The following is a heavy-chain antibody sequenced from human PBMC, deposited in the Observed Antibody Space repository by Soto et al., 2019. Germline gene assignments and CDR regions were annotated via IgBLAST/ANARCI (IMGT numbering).Heavy chain of an antibody. V-gene: IGHV3-72*01. CDR1: GFTFSDHY. Sequence: EVQLVESGGDLVQPGGSLRLSCAASGFTFSDHYIDWVRQAPGKGLEWVGRSRDKGSSYSTDYAASVKGSFTISRDDSKRSLYLQMNSLTTEDTALYYCARSITGTTSFDYWGQGTLVTVSS. J-gene: IGHJ4*02. D-gene: IGHD1-7*01. CDR3: ARSITGTTSFDY. CDR2: SRDKGSSYST.